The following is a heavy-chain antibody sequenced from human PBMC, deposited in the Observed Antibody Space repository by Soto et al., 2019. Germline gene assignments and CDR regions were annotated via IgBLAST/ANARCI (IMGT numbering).Heavy chain of an antibody. V-gene: IGHV2-5*02. CDR2: IYCDADK. CDR3: AHSQGDNWNDVAAFDI. CDR1: GFSLSTSGLG. Sequence: QITLKESGPTLVKPTQTLTLTCTFSGFSLSTSGLGVGWIRQPPGQALEWLALIYCDADKRFSPSLKSRLTLTKDTSKNQVVLTVTNMDPVVTATYCCAHSQGDNWNDVAAFDIWCQGTMVTVSS. J-gene: IGHJ3*02. D-gene: IGHD1-1*01.